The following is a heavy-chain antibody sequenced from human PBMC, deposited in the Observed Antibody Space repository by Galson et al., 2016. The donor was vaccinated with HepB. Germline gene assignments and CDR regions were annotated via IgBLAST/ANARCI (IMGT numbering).Heavy chain of an antibody. D-gene: IGHD6-19*01. Sequence: SLRLSCAASGFTFSSYAMHWVRQAPGKGLVWVAVISYDGTNKYYADSVKGRFTISRDNSKNTLYLQMNSLRAEDTAMYYCAKEPLEWLVLQFFDYWGQGTLVTVSS. CDR2: ISYDGTNK. J-gene: IGHJ4*02. CDR3: AKEPLEWLVLQFFDY. CDR1: GFTFSSYA. V-gene: IGHV3-30*04.